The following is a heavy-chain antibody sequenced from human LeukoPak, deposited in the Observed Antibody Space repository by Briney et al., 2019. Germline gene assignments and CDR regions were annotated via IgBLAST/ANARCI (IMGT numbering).Heavy chain of an antibody. CDR3: AKDNDSYGKMNFDY. V-gene: IGHV3-7*01. Sequence: GGSLRLSCAASRFTFSSYWMSWVRQAPGKGLEWVANIKQDGSEKYYVDSVKGRFTISRDNAKNSLYLQMNSLRAEDTAVYYCAKDNDSYGKMNFDYWGQGTLVTVSS. J-gene: IGHJ4*02. CDR2: IKQDGSEK. D-gene: IGHD5-18*01. CDR1: RFTFSSYW.